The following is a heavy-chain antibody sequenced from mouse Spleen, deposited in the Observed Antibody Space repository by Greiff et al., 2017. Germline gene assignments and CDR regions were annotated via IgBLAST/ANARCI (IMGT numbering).Heavy chain of an antibody. CDR3: ARHDGYYGIAY. J-gene: IGHJ3*01. V-gene: IGHV5-6*02. CDR2: ISSGGST. Sequence: EVMLVESGGDLVKPGGSLKLSCAASGFTFSSYGMSWVRQTPDKRLEWVATISSGGSTYYPDTMERRFIISRDNTKKTLYLQMSSLRSEDTALYYCARHDGYYGIAYWGQGTLVTVSA. CDR1: GFTFSSYG. D-gene: IGHD2-3*01.